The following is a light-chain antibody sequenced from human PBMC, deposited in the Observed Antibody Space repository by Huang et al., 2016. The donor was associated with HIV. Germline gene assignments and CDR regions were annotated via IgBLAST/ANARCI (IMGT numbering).Light chain of an antibody. CDR1: QGVFNNNY. Sequence: EIVLTQSPGILSLSPGESATLSCRACQGVFNNNYLAWYQQTPGQAPRVLIFGASSTATGISDRCGGSGSGTDFTLTISRLEPEEFAVYYCQQYGSSLAFGPGTKVEIK. J-gene: IGKJ1*01. V-gene: IGKV3-20*01. CDR2: GAS. CDR3: QQYGSSLA.